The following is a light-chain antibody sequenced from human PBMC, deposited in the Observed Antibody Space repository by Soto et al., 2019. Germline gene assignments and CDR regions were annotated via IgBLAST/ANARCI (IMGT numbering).Light chain of an antibody. V-gene: IGKV3-20*01. Sequence: EFVLTQSPGTLSLSPGERATLSCRASQTVRNNYLAWYQQKPGQAPRLLIYDASSRATGVPDRFSARGSGTDFTLTINRLEPEDFAVYYCQQYGTSPFTFGPGTKVDIK. CDR2: DAS. CDR3: QQYGTSPFT. CDR1: QTVRNNY. J-gene: IGKJ3*01.